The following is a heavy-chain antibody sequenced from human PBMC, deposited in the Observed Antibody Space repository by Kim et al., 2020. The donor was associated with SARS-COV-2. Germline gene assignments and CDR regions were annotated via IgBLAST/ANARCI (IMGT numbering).Heavy chain of an antibody. Sequence: GGSLRLSCATSGFTFSSHWMLWVRQAPGKGLVWLSRIKGNGDRITYADSVKGRFTISRDNAKNTLYLQMTSLRVEDTAVYYCAKGAVDASWVVDWGQGTPLAVSP. CDR2: IKGNGDRI. D-gene: IGHD2-8*01. CDR3: AKGAVDASWVVD. CDR1: GFTFSSHW. J-gene: IGHJ4*02. V-gene: IGHV3-74*01.